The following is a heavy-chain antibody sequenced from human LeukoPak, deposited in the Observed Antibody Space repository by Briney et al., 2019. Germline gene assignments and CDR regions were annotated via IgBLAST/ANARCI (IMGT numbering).Heavy chain of an antibody. D-gene: IGHD3-3*01. CDR1: GYTFSDYG. CDR3: ARRPDTIFGVVIVGYYYGMDV. V-gene: IGHV1-18*01. CDR2: ISAYNGNR. Sequence: ASVKVSCKASGYTFSDYGVSWVRQPPGQGLEGVGWISAYNGNRNFAQKFQGRVTMTTDTSTSTAYMELTSLRSDDTAVNYCARRPDTIFGVVIVGYYYGMDVWGHGTTVTVSS. J-gene: IGHJ6*02.